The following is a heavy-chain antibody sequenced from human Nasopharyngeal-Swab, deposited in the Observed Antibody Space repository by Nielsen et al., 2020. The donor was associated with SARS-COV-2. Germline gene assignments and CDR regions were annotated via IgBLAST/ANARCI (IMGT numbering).Heavy chain of an antibody. Sequence: SVKVSCKASGGTFSSYAISWVRQASGQGLEWMGRIIPILGIANYAQKFQGRVTITADKSTSTAYMELSSLRSEDTAVYYCARAELRPNPYYYYYGMDVWGQGTTVTVSS. CDR2: IIPILGIA. D-gene: IGHD1-26*01. CDR1: GGTFSSYA. CDR3: ARAELRPNPYYYYYGMDV. J-gene: IGHJ6*02. V-gene: IGHV1-69*04.